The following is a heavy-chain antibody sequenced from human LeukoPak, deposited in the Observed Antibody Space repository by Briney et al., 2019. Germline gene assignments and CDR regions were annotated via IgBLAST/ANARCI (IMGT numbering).Heavy chain of an antibody. D-gene: IGHD1-7*01. CDR2: ISSSSSYI. V-gene: IGHV3-21*01. J-gene: IGHJ4*02. Sequence: PGGSLRLSCAASGFTFSSYSMNWVRQAPGKGLEWVSSISSSSSYIYYADSVKGRFTISRDNAKNSLYLQMNSLRAEDTAVYYCASGGRTGTTFDHWGQGTLVTVSS. CDR3: ASGGRTGTTFDH. CDR1: GFTFSSYS.